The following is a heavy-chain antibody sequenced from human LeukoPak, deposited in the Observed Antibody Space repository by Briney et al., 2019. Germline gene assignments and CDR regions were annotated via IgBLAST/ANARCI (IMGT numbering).Heavy chain of an antibody. J-gene: IGHJ4*02. Sequence: PSETLSLTCTVSGGSISSSSYYWGWIRQPPGKGLEWIGSIYYSGSTSYNPSLKSRVTISVDTSKNQFSLKLSSVTAADTAVYYCARSEPITGTTGFDYWGQGTLVTVSS. CDR1: GGSISSSSYY. D-gene: IGHD1-7*01. V-gene: IGHV4-39*07. CDR3: ARSEPITGTTGFDY. CDR2: IYYSGST.